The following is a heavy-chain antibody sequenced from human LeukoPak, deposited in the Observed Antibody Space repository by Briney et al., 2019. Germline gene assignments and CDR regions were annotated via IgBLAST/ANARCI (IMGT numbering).Heavy chain of an antibody. J-gene: IGHJ4*02. CDR3: ARDQVPALAN. CDR1: GFTFSTYE. Sequence: PGGSLRLSCEASGFTFSTYEMNWVRQAPGKGLEWVSYISSSGSTLYYADSVKGRFTISRDNAKSSLYLQMNSLRAEDTAVYYCARDQVPALANWGQGTLVTVSS. CDR2: ISSSGSTL. D-gene: IGHD5-18*01. V-gene: IGHV3-48*03.